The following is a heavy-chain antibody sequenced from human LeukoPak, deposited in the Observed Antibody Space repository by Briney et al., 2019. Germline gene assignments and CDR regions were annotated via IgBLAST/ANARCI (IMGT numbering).Heavy chain of an antibody. Sequence: SETLSLTCTVFGDSTSGSYWTWIRQSPGKGLEWIGYIYYGDYTNYNPSLKGRVTMSMDTSENRFSVNLASVTAADTAVYYCAKMGRGVPLDGKIPWRIDTWGQGSLATVSS. CDR2: IYYGDYT. D-gene: IGHD2-8*02. CDR3: AKMGRGVPLDGKIPWRIDT. J-gene: IGHJ5*02. V-gene: IGHV4-59*08. CDR1: GDSTSGSY.